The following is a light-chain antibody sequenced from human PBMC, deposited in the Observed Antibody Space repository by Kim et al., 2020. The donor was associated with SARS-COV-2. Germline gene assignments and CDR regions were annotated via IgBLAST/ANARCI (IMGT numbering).Light chain of an antibody. J-gene: IGLJ3*02. V-gene: IGLV3-25*03. CDR3: QAADSSGTYVV. Sequence: SYELTQPPSVSVSPGQTARITCSGDALPKQYVYWYQQKPGQAPVLVIYKDSERPSGIPERFSGSSSGTTATLTISGVQAEDEADYHCQAADSSGTYVVFG. CDR2: KDS. CDR1: ALPKQY.